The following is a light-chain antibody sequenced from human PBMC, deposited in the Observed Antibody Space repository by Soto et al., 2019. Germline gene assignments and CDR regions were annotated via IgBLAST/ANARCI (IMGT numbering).Light chain of an antibody. V-gene: IGLV2-8*01. J-gene: IGLJ3*02. CDR2: EVN. CDR3: SSYAGSNNLV. CDR1: SSDIGGYDY. Sequence: QSVLTQPPSASGSPGQSVTISCTGTSSDIGGYDYVSWYQQHPGKAPKLIIYEVNKRPSGVPDRFSGSKSGNTASLTVSGLQAEDEADYCCSSYAGSNNLVFAGGTKLTVL.